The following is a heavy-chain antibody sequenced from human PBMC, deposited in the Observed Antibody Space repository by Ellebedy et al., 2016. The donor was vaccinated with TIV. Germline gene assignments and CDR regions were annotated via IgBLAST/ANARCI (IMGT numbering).Heavy chain of an antibody. V-gene: IGHV3-7*01. CDR2: IRQEGDEI. J-gene: IGHJ5*02. Sequence: PGGSLRLSCAASGFNFRSYWMTWVRQAPGKGLEWVAKIRQEGDEIYYVESVKGRFTISRDNAKNSLFLQMSSLRVEDTAVYYCARQASNGDYAVQVNPWFDPWGQGTLVTVSS. CDR1: GFNFRSYW. D-gene: IGHD4-17*01. CDR3: ARQASNGDYAVQVNPWFDP.